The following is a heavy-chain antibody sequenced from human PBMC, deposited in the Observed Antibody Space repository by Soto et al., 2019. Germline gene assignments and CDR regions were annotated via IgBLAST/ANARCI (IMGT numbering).Heavy chain of an antibody. CDR2: MNPNSGNT. D-gene: IGHD1-7*01. J-gene: IGHJ6*03. V-gene: IGHV1-8*01. Sequence: ASVKVSCKASGYTFTSYDINWVRQATGQGLEWMGWMNPNSGNTGYAQKFQGRVTMTRNTSISTAYMELSSLRSEDTAVYYCGSQGLSGTTSQYYYYMDVWGKGTTVTVSS. CDR1: GYTFTSYD. CDR3: GSQGLSGTTSQYYYYMDV.